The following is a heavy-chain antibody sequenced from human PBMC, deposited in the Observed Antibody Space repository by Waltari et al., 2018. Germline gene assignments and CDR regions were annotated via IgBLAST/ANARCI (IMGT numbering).Heavy chain of an antibody. D-gene: IGHD3-22*01. Sequence: QVQLQESGPGLVKPSETLSLTCAVSGGSVSSSNCWCWIRQPPGKGLEWIGEIYHSGSTNYNPSLKSRVTISVDKSKNQFSLKLSSVTAADTAVYYCARNGMGTMRMFDYWGQGTLVTVSS. CDR1: GGSVSSSNC. CDR2: IYHSGST. V-gene: IGHV4-4*02. J-gene: IGHJ4*02. CDR3: ARNGMGTMRMFDY.